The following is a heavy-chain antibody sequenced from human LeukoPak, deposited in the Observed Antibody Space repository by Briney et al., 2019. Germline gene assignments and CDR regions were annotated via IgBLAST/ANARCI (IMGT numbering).Heavy chain of an antibody. J-gene: IGHJ4*02. Sequence: PGGSLRLSCVASGFTFNNYGIHWIRQAPGKGLEWVAFIRFDGSKKFYSDSVKGRFTISRDNSKNTLYLQMNSLRAEDSAVYFCAKDRPLQYDSGTYSDYWGQGTLVTVSS. CDR2: IRFDGSKK. CDR3: AKDRPLQYDSGTYSDY. D-gene: IGHD3-10*01. CDR1: GFTFNNYG. V-gene: IGHV3-30*02.